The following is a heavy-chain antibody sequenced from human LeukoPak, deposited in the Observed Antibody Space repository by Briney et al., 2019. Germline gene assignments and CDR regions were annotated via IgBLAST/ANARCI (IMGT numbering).Heavy chain of an antibody. V-gene: IGHV1-46*01. CDR2: INPSGGST. CDR3: ASDPGIAAAGTSGSYYYMDV. Sequence: GASVKVSCKASGYAFTSYYMHWVRQAPGQGLEWMGIINPSGGSTSYAQKFQGRVTMTRDMSTSTVYMELSSLRSEDTAVYYCASDPGIAAAGTSGSYYYMDVWGKGTTVTVSS. CDR1: GYAFTSYY. J-gene: IGHJ6*03. D-gene: IGHD6-13*01.